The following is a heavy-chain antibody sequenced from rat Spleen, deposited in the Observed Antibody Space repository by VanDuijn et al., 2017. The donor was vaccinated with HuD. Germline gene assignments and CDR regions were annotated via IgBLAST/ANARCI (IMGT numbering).Heavy chain of an antibody. V-gene: IGHV3-3*01. D-gene: IGHD2-7*01. CDR3: TRQGYLRDWYFDF. Sequence: EVQLQESGPGLVKPSQSLSLTCSVTGYSITSSHRWNWIRKFPGNKLEWMGYINSAGSTSYNPSLKSRISITRDTSKNQFFLQVNSVTTEDTATYYCTRQGYLRDWYFDFWGPGTMVTVSS. CDR2: INSAGST. CDR1: GYSITSSHR. J-gene: IGHJ1*01.